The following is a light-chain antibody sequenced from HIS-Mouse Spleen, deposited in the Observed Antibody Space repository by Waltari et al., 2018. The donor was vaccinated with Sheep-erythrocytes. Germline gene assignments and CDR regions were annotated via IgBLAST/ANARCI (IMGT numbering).Light chain of an antibody. V-gene: IGLV2-11*01. CDR3: CSYAGSYNHV. Sequence: QSALTQPRSVSGSPGQSVPLSCTGTSSDVGGYNYVSWYQQHPGKAPKRMIYDVSKRPSGVPDRFSGSKSGNTASLTISGLQAEDEADYYCCSYAGSYNHVFATGTKVTVL. CDR2: DVS. CDR1: SSDVGGYNY. J-gene: IGLJ1*01.